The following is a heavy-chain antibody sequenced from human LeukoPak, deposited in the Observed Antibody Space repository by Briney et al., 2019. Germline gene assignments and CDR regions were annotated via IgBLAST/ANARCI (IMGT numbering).Heavy chain of an antibody. J-gene: IGHJ3*02. V-gene: IGHV4-59*01. Sequence: SETLSLTCTVSGGSISSYYWSWLRQPPGKGLEWIGYIYYSGSTNYNPSLKSRVTISVDTSKNQFSLKLSSVTAADTAVYYCARDDYGDYVSAFDIWGQGTMVTVSS. CDR2: IYYSGST. CDR3: ARDDYGDYVSAFDI. CDR1: GGSISSYY. D-gene: IGHD4-17*01.